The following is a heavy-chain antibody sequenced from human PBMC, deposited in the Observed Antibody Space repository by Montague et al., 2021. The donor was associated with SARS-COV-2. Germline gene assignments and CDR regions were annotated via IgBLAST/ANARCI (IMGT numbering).Heavy chain of an antibody. CDR1: GDSVSSNSAA. CDR3: ARGWVATIPHMDN. D-gene: IGHD5-12*01. V-gene: IGHV6-1*01. CDR2: TYYRSKWHN. J-gene: IGHJ4*02. Sequence: CAISGDSVSSNSAAWNWFRQPPSRGLEWLGRTYYRSKWHNDYAVSVKSRITINPDTSKNQFSLQLKSVTPEDTAVYYCARGWVATIPHMDNWGQGSLVIVSS.